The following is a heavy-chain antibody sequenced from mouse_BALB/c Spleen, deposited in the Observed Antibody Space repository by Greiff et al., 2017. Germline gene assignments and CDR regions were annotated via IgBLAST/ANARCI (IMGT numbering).Heavy chain of an antibody. CDR2: INPSTGYT. V-gene: IGHV1-7*01. Sequence: VQLQESGAELAKPGASVKMSCKASGYTFTSYWMHWVKQRPGQGLEWIGYINPSTGYTEYNQKFKDKATLTADKSSSTAYMQLSSLTSEDSAVYYCAEGAGKLPRYFDVWGAGTTVTVSS. CDR3: AEGAGKLPRYFDV. J-gene: IGHJ1*01. CDR1: GYTFTSYW. D-gene: IGHD2-1*01.